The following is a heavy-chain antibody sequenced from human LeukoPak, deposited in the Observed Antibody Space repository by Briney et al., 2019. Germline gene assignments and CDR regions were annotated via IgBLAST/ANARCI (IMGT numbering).Heavy chain of an antibody. D-gene: IGHD1-1*01. CDR3: ASVVYFRWNDSIDY. J-gene: IGHJ4*02. Sequence: SETLSLTCAVYGGSFSGYYWSWIRQPPGKGLEWIGEINHSGSTNYNPSLKSRVTISVDTSKNQFSLKLSSVTAADTAVYYCASVVYFRWNDSIDYWGQGTLVTVSS. CDR2: INHSGST. CDR1: GGSFSGYY. V-gene: IGHV4-34*01.